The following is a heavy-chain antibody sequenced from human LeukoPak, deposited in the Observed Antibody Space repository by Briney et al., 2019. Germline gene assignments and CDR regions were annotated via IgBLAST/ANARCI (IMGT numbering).Heavy chain of an antibody. V-gene: IGHV3-9*01. D-gene: IGHD6-13*01. CDR1: GFTFDDYA. J-gene: IGHJ4*02. Sequence: GGSLRLSCAASGFTFDDYAMHWVRQAPGKGLEWVSGISWNSGSIGYADSVKGRFTISRDNAKNSLYLQMNSLRAEDTALYYCAKARKSIAAAWMIQTFDYWGQGTLVTVSS. CDR3: AKARKSIAAAWMIQTFDY. CDR2: ISWNSGSI.